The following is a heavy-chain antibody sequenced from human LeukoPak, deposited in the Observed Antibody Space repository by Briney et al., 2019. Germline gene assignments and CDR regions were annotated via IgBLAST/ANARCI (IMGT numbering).Heavy chain of an antibody. D-gene: IGHD2-2*01. CDR1: GFAFSSHW. CDR2: INADGSGT. V-gene: IGHV3-74*01. CDR3: VRGALRDCSYTSCTRGNWFDP. J-gene: IGHJ5*02. Sequence: PGGSLRLSCAASGFAFSSHWMHWVRQAPEKGLMGVAHINADGSGTYYAASVKGRFTISRDNAQSTLYLQMHSLTAEDTAVYYCVRGALRDCSYTSCTRGNWFDPGGEGTLVSVSS.